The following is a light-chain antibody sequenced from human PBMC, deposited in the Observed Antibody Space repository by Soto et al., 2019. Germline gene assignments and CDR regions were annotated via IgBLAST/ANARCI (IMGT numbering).Light chain of an antibody. CDR1: QSISSN. CDR3: QQSHSIPWT. Sequence: DIQMNQSPSTLSGSVGDRVTITCRASQSISSNLNWYQQKPGKAPKLLIYAASNLQSGVPSTFSGSGSGTDFTLTISSLQPEDFATYYCQQSHSIPWTFGQGTKVDI. CDR2: AAS. V-gene: IGKV1-39*01. J-gene: IGKJ1*01.